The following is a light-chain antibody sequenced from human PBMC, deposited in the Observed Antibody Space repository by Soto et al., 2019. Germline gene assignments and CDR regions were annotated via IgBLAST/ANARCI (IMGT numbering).Light chain of an antibody. CDR2: KSS. V-gene: IGKV1-5*03. Sequence: DIQMTQSPSTLSASEGDRVTISCRASQSVSIWLAWYKQKPGRAPKLLIYKSSILESGVPSRFSGSGSGTEFPLSITSLQPDEFATYYCLQFNTWPWTFGQGTKGATK. CDR3: LQFNTWPWT. CDR1: QSVSIW. J-gene: IGKJ1*01.